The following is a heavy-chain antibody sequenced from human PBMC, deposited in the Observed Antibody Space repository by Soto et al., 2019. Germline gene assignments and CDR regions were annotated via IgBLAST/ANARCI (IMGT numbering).Heavy chain of an antibody. D-gene: IGHD6-13*01. CDR1: GFTFSSYG. V-gene: IGHV3-33*01. CDR3: ARAMGAAAGTRYYYYGMDV. CDR2: IWYDGSNK. J-gene: IGHJ6*02. Sequence: HPGGSLRLSCAASGFTFSSYGMHCVRQAPGKGLEWVAVIWYDGSNKYYADSVKGRFTISRDNSKNTLYLQMNSLRAEDTAVYYCARAMGAAAGTRYYYYGMDVWGQGTTVTVSS.